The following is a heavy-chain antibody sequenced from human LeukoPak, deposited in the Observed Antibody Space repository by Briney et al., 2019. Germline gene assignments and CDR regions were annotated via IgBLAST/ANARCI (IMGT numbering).Heavy chain of an antibody. Sequence: SETLSLTCTVSDYSISSGYYWGWIRQPPGKGLEWIGSIYHSGTTYYNPSLKSRVTISVDPSKNQFSLKLSSVTAADTAVYYCARVPTVTFFDYWGQGTLVTVSS. D-gene: IGHD4-17*01. J-gene: IGHJ4*02. CDR3: ARVPTVTFFDY. CDR1: DYSISSGYY. CDR2: IYHSGTT. V-gene: IGHV4-38-2*02.